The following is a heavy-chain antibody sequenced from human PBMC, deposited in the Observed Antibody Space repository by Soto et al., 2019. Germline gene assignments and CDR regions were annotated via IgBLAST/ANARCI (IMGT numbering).Heavy chain of an antibody. CDR1: GFTFSSYG. CDR2: IWYDGSNK. D-gene: IGHD3-10*01. Sequence: GGSLRLSCAASGFTFSSYGMHWVRQAPGKGLEWVAVIWYDGSNKYYADSVKGRFTISRDNSKNTLYLQMNSLRAEDTAVYYCARDPLRGVIPIYYFDYWGQGTLVTVSS. J-gene: IGHJ4*02. V-gene: IGHV3-33*01. CDR3: ARDPLRGVIPIYYFDY.